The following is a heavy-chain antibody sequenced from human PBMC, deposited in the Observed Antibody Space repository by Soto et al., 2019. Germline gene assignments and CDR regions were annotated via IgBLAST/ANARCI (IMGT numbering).Heavy chain of an antibody. V-gene: IGHV4-30-4*01. Sequence: SETLSLACTVSGGSISSGDYNRSWTRQPPGKGLEWIGYIYYSGSTYYNPSLKSRVTISVDTSKNQFSLKLSSVTAADTAVYYCASAPTTGLDTWGQEAPVTISS. D-gene: IGHD1-1*01. CDR3: ASAPTTGLDT. CDR2: IYYSGST. CDR1: GGSISSGDYN. J-gene: IGHJ5*02.